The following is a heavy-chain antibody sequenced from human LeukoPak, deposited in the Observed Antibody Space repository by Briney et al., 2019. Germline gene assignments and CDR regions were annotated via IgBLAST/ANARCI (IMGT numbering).Heavy chain of an antibody. Sequence: GGSLRLSCAASGFTFSSYAMSWVRQAPGKGLEWVSYISSSSNMKHYADSVRGRFTISRDNAKNSLYLHMDSLRADDTAMYYCARYGDYRHFYYYMDVWGKGTRVTVSS. CDR1: GFTFSSYA. CDR3: ARYGDYRHFYYYMDV. J-gene: IGHJ6*03. V-gene: IGHV3-48*04. CDR2: ISSSSNMK. D-gene: IGHD4-17*01.